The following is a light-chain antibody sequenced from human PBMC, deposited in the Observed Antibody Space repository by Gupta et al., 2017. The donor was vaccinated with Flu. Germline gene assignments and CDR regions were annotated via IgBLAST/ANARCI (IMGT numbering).Light chain of an antibody. V-gene: IGLV2-14*01. J-gene: IGLJ1*01. CDR2: EVI. CDR3: SSYTSNSALYA. Sequence: QSPLTQPASVSGSPGQSITISCTGTSSDVGSYNNVSWYLQHPGKAPKRRIYEVINRPSGVSNRFSGSKSGNTASLTISGLQAEDEADYYCSSYTSNSALYAFGTGTKVTVL. CDR1: SSDVGSYNN.